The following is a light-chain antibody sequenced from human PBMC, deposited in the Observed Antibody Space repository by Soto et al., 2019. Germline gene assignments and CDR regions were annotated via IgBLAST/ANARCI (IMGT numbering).Light chain of an antibody. CDR2: DAS. CDR1: QSISTW. Sequence: DIQMTQSPSTLSASVGDRVTITCRASQSISTWLAWYQQKPGKAPKLLIYDASSLESGVPSRFSGSGSGTKFTLTISSLQTDDFATYYCQQYNSYSGTFGQGTKVEIK. J-gene: IGKJ1*01. CDR3: QQYNSYSGT. V-gene: IGKV1-5*01.